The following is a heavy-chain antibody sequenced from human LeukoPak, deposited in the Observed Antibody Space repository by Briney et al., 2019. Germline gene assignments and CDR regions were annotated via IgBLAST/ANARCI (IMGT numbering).Heavy chain of an antibody. D-gene: IGHD2-21*02. V-gene: IGHV4-39*02. CDR1: GGSISSSSYY. J-gene: IGHJ5*02. CDR3: ARALCGGDCYGENWFDP. CDR2: IYYSGST. Sequence: PSETLSLTCSVSGGSISSSSYYWGWIRQPPGKGLEWIGSIYYSGSTYYSASLESRVTISVDTSKNHFSLKLSSVTATDTAVYYCARALCGGDCYGENWFDPWGQGTLVTVSS.